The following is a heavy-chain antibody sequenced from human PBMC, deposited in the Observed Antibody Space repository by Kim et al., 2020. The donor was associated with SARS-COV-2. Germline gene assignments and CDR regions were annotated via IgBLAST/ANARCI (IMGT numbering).Heavy chain of an antibody. Sequence: SRTTSADPVKGRFTVSRDNAKNTLYLQMKSLRAEDTAMYYCASRIYTSFDSWGQGTLVTVSS. CDR2: SRT. J-gene: IGHJ4*02. V-gene: IGHV3-74*01. CDR3: ASRIYTSFDS.